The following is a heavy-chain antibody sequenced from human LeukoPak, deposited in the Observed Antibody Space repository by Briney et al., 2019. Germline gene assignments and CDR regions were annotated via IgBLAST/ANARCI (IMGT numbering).Heavy chain of an antibody. CDR2: INREGGRT. Sequence: GGSLRLSCAASGFTFSSYEMNWVRQAPGKVLEWVSLINREGGRTFYADSVKGRFTISRDNNKNSLYLQVNSLRTDDTALYYCAKEMLGTRWITYDSWGQGTLVTVSS. V-gene: IGHV3-43*01. J-gene: IGHJ4*02. D-gene: IGHD5-12*01. CDR3: AKEMLGTRWITYDS. CDR1: GFTFSSYE.